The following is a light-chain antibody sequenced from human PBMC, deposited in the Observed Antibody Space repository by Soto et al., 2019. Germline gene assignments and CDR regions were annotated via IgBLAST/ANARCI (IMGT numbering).Light chain of an antibody. Sequence: EIVLTQSPATLSLSPGERAALSCRASQSVSTYLAWYQQKPGQAPRLLIYDASKRATGIPARFSGSGSGTDFTLTISRLEPEDFAVYACQQYGSSTITFGQGTRLEIK. CDR1: QSVSTY. V-gene: IGKV3-11*01. J-gene: IGKJ5*01. CDR2: DAS. CDR3: QQYGSSTIT.